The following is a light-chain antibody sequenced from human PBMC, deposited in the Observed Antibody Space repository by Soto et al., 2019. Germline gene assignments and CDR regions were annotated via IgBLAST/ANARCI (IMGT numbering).Light chain of an antibody. CDR2: ENN. J-gene: IGLJ3*02. Sequence: QSVLTQPPSVSAASGQKVTISCSGRTSNIGNNYVYWYQQLPGTDPKLLIYENNKRASGIPDRFSGSKSGTSATLGITGLQTGDEADYYCGTWDSSLSAGVFGGGTQLTVL. CDR1: TSNIGNNY. V-gene: IGLV1-51*01. CDR3: GTWDSSLSAGV.